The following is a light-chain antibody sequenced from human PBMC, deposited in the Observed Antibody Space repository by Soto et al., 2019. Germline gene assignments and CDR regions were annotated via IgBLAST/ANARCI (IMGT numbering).Light chain of an antibody. V-gene: IGKV3-20*01. CDR1: QSVSRY. J-gene: IGKJ1*01. CDR2: GAS. Sequence: ESVLTQSPATLSLSPGERATLSCRASQSVSRYLAWYQQKPGQAPRLLIYGASSRATGIPDRFTGSGSGTDFTLTISRLEPEDFAVYYCQQYGSSGTFGQGTKVDIK. CDR3: QQYGSSGT.